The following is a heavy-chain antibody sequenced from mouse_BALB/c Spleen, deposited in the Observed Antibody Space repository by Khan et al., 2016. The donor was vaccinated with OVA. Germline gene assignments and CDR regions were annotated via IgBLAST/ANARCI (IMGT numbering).Heavy chain of an antibody. CDR3: ARGYGNFVNPHYAMDY. J-gene: IGHJ4*01. CDR2: ISSGGST. CDR1: GFTFRNYA. D-gene: IGHD2-1*01. Sequence: EVQGVESGGGLVKPGGSLKLSCAASGFTFRNYAMSWVRQTPEKRLEWVASISSGGSTYYPDSVKGRFTISRDNARNILYLQMSSLRSEDTAMYYCARGYGNFVNPHYAMDYWGQGTSVTVSS. V-gene: IGHV5-6-5*01.